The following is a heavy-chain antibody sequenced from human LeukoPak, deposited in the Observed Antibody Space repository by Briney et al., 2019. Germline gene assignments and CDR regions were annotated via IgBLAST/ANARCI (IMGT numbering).Heavy chain of an antibody. CDR1: GFTFSSYA. V-gene: IGHV3-23*01. D-gene: IGHD2-15*01. Sequence: PGGSLRLSCAASGFTFSSYAMSWVRQASGKGLEWVSGISGSGYSTYYADSVKGRFTISRDNSKNTLYLQMNTLRAEDTAVYYCADSGGGYYWGQGTLVTVSS. CDR2: ISGSGYST. J-gene: IGHJ4*02. CDR3: ADSGGGYY.